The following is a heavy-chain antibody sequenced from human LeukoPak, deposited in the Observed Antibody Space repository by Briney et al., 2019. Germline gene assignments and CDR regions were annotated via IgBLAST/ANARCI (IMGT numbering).Heavy chain of an antibody. CDR1: GGTFSSYA. V-gene: IGHV1-69*04. J-gene: IGHJ4*02. CDR3: ARVDGYNGFDY. Sequence: GASVKVSCKASGGTFSSYAISWVRQASGQGLEWMGRIIPILGIANYAQKFQGRVTITADKSTSTAYMELSSLRSEDTAVYYCARVDGYNGFDYWGQGTLVTVSS. CDR2: IIPILGIA. D-gene: IGHD5-24*01.